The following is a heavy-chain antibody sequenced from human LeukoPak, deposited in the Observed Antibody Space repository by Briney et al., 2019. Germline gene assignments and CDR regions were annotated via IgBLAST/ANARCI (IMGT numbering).Heavy chain of an antibody. V-gene: IGHV3-33*06. Sequence: PGGSLRLSCATSGFTFTSWGMHWVRQAPDKGLEWVAVIWYDGSKKYYADSVKGRFTISRDISKNTLYLQMDSLRGDDTAMYYCAKDGVYYDSSLFDIWGQGTMVTVSS. CDR2: IWYDGSKK. CDR1: GFTFTSWG. J-gene: IGHJ3*02. CDR3: AKDGVYYDSSLFDI. D-gene: IGHD3-22*01.